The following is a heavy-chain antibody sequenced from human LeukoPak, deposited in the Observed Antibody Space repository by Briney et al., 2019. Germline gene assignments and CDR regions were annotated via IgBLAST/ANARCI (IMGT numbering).Heavy chain of an antibody. CDR3: AKDPMVRGLTYDQ. V-gene: IGHV3-7*05. CDR1: RFTFNTYW. J-gene: IGHJ4*02. CDR2: INQDGSGT. D-gene: IGHD3-10*01. Sequence: GRSLRLSCAASRFTFNTYWMNWVRQAPGKGLEWVANINQDGSGTYYVDSVKGRFTISRDSAKNSLYLQMNSLRVEDTAVYYCAKDPMVRGLTYDQWGQGTLVTVSS.